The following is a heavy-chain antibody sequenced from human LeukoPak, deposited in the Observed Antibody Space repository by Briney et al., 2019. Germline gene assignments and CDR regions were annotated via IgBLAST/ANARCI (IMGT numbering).Heavy chain of an antibody. Sequence: QPGRSLRLSCAASGLTFSRYALHWVGQAPGKGLEWVAVISYDGSNKYYADSVKGRFTISRDNSKNTLYLQMNSLRAEDTAVYYCARDTSSSGYYTFDKWGHGTPVTVSS. V-gene: IGHV3-30-3*01. CDR1: GLTFSRYA. J-gene: IGHJ4*01. CDR2: ISYDGSNK. CDR3: ARDTSSSGYYTFDK. D-gene: IGHD3-22*01.